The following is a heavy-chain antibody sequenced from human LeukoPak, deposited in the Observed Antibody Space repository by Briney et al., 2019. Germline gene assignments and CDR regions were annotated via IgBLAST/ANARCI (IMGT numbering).Heavy chain of an antibody. J-gene: IGHJ5*02. D-gene: IGHD2-2*01. CDR1: GDSVSSNSVT. CDR3: ARRLTQYDCFDP. V-gene: IGHV6-1*01. CDR2: TYYRSTWYN. Sequence: SQTLSLTCAISGDSVSSNSVTWNWIRQSPSRGFEWLGRTYYRSTWYNDYAVAVRGRITVNPDTSKNQFSLHLNSVTPEDTAVYYCARRLTQYDCFDPWGQGILVTVSS.